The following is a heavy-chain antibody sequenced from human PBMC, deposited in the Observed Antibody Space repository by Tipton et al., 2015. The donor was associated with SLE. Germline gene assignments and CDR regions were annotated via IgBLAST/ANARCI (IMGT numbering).Heavy chain of an antibody. V-gene: IGHV4-61*02. Sequence: TLSLTCTVSGGSISRGSYYWNWIRQPAGKGLEWIGRIYTSGSTKYNSSLESRVTISVDTSENQVSLKLSSVTAADTAVYYCARQRTLFFDYWGQGTLVTVSS. CDR1: GGSISRGSYY. D-gene: IGHD2-2*01. CDR2: IYTSGST. CDR3: ARQRTLFFDY. J-gene: IGHJ4*02.